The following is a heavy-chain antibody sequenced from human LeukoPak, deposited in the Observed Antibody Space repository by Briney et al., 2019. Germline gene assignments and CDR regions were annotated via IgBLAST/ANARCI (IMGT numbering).Heavy chain of an antibody. CDR1: GFTFSNYA. J-gene: IGHJ4*02. Sequence: GGSLRPSCAASGFTFSNYAMTWVRQAPGKGLEWVSAISGSGGSTYYADSVKGRFTISRDNSKNTLYLQMNSLRAEDTAVYYCAKAQYYDILTGPDLNWGQGTLVTVSS. CDR3: AKAQYYDILTGPDLN. CDR2: ISGSGGST. V-gene: IGHV3-23*01. D-gene: IGHD3-9*01.